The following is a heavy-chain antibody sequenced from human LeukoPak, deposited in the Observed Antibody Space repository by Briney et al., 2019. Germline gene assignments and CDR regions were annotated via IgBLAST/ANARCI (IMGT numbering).Heavy chain of an antibody. Sequence: SETLSLTCAVYGGSFSGYYWSWIRQPPGKGLEWIGEINHSGSTNYNPSLKSRVTISVDTSKNQFSLKLSSVTAADTAVYYCARRKSSSFRFGWFDPWGQGTLVTVSS. D-gene: IGHD6-13*01. CDR2: INHSGST. CDR3: ARRKSSSFRFGWFDP. J-gene: IGHJ5*02. V-gene: IGHV4-34*01. CDR1: GGSFSGYY.